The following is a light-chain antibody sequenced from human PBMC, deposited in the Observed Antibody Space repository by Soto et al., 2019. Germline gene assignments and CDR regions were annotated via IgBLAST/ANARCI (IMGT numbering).Light chain of an antibody. CDR2: SAS. CDR1: QDISVY. CDR3: QKFNTAPLT. Sequence: DIQMTQSPSSLSASVGDRVTITCRASQDISVYLAWYQQKPGKVPKLLIYSASTLQSGVPSRFSGSGSGTDFTLPISSLQTEDVATYYCQKFNTAPLTFGQGTRLEIK. V-gene: IGKV1-27*01. J-gene: IGKJ5*01.